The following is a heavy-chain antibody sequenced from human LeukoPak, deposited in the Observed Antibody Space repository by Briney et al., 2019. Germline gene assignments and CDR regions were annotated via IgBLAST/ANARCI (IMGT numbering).Heavy chain of an antibody. Sequence: GGSLRLSCAASGFTFSSYAMSWVRQAPGKGLEWVSAISGSGGSTYYADSVKGRFTISRDNSKNTLYLQMNSLRAEDTAVYYCAKGYGLLWFGSHDYWGQGTLVTVSS. CDR2: ISGSGGST. V-gene: IGHV3-23*01. CDR3: AKGYGLLWFGSHDY. D-gene: IGHD3-10*01. CDR1: GFTFSSYA. J-gene: IGHJ4*02.